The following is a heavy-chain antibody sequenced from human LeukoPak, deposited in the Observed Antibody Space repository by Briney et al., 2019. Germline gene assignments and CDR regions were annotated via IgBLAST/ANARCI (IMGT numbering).Heavy chain of an antibody. J-gene: IGHJ3*02. CDR3: ARGSAYYYDSSGAGAFDI. Sequence: TSETLSLTCTVSGGSISSYYWSWIRQPAGKGLEWIGRIYTSGSTNYNPSLKSRVTMSVDTSKNQFSLKLSSVTAADTAVYYCARGSAYYYDSSGAGAFDIWGQGTMVTVSS. CDR2: IYTSGST. D-gene: IGHD3-22*01. CDR1: GGSISSYY. V-gene: IGHV4-4*07.